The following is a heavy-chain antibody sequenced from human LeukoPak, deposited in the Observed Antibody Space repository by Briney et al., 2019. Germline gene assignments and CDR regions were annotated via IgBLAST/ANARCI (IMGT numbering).Heavy chain of an antibody. D-gene: IGHD3-10*01. CDR1: GSTFSNYA. CDR3: ATVRKSGSPFEY. Sequence: GGSLRLSCAASGSTFSNYAMHWVRQAPGKGLEFVSGISSNGDSTYYANSLKGRFTISRDNSKNTLYLQMGSLRAEDMAVYYCATVRKSGSPFEYWGQGTLVTDSS. CDR2: ISSNGDST. J-gene: IGHJ4*02. V-gene: IGHV3-64*01.